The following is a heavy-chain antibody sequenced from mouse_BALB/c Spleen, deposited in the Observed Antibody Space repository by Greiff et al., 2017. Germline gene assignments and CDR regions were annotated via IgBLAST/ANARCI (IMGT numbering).Heavy chain of an antibody. V-gene: IGHV14-3*02. Sequence: EVKLMESGAELVQPGASVKLSCTASGFNIKDTYMHWVKQRPEQGLEWMGRIDPANGNTKYDPKFQGKATITADTSSNTAYLQLSSLTSEDTAVYYCARFAYWGQGTLVTVSA. CDR3: ARFAY. J-gene: IGHJ3*01. CDR2: IDPANGNT. CDR1: GFNIKDTY.